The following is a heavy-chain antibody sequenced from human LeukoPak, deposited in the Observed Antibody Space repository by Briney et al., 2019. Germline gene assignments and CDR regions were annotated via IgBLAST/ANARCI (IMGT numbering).Heavy chain of an antibody. J-gene: IGHJ3*02. CDR2: INPNSGGT. Sequence: ASVKVSCKASGYTFTGYYMHWVRQAPGQGLECMGWINPNSGGTNYAQKFQGRVTMTRDTSISTAYVELSRLRYDDTAVYYCARGTTGSDAFDIWGQGTMVTVSS. CDR1: GYTFTGYY. V-gene: IGHV1-2*02. CDR3: ARGTTGSDAFDI. D-gene: IGHD1-7*01.